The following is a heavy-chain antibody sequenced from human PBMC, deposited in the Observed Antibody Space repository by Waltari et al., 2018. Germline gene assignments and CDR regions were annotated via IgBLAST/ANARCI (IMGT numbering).Heavy chain of an antibody. V-gene: IGHV3-53*01. CDR1: GFNVSDHY. CDR2: LYVIGTT. Sequence: EVQLVESGGDLIQPGGSLRLSCAVSGFNVSDHYMTWVRQAPGKGLEWVSVLYVIGTTYYADSVKGRFIISGYTDKNTLYLQMNSLRAEDTAVYFCARVIGPYDAFDIWGQGTHVTVSS. J-gene: IGHJ3*02. CDR3: ARVIGPYDAFDI.